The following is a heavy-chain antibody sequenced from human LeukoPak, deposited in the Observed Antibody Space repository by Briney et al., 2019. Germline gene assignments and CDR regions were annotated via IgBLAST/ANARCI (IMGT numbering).Heavy chain of an antibody. D-gene: IGHD3-3*01. CDR2: INHSGST. V-gene: IGHV4-39*07. Sequence: PSETLSLTCTVSGGSVSSSSYYWSWIRQPPGKGLEWIGEINHSGSTNYNPSLKSRVTISVDTSKNQFSLKLSSVTAADTAVYYCAITIFGALDYWGQGTLVTVSS. J-gene: IGHJ4*02. CDR1: GGSVSSSSYY. CDR3: AITIFGALDY.